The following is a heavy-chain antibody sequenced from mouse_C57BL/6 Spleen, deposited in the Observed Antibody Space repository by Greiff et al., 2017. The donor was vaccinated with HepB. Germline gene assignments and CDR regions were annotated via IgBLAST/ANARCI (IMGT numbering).Heavy chain of an antibody. V-gene: IGHV1-15*01. Sequence: QVQLKQSGAELVRPGASVTLSCKASGYTFTDYEMHWVKQTPVHGLEWIGAIDPETGGTAYNQKFKGKAILTADKSSSTAYMELRSLTSEDSAVYYCTKGATFAYWGQGTLVTVSA. CDR1: GYTFTDYE. CDR2: IDPETGGT. D-gene: IGHD6-1*01. J-gene: IGHJ3*01. CDR3: TKGATFAY.